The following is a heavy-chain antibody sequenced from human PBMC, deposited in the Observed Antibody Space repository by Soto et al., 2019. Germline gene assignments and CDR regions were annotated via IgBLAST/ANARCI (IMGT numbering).Heavy chain of an antibody. CDR2: ISGSGGST. Sequence: EVQLLESGGGLVQPGGSLRLSCAASGFTFSSYAMSWVRQAPGKGLEWVSAISGSGGSTYYADSVKGRFTISRDNSKNTLYLQMNSLRAEDTAVYYCAKGGGRRFGVFDAFDIWGQGTMVTVSS. CDR3: AKGGGRRFGVFDAFDI. CDR1: GFTFSSYA. J-gene: IGHJ3*02. V-gene: IGHV3-23*01. D-gene: IGHD3-10*01.